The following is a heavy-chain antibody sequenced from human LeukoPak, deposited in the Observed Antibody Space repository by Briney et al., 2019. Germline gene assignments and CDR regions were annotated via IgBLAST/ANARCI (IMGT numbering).Heavy chain of an antibody. CDR1: GYTSTGYY. CDR3: ARAHFVVVPAAIFY. CDR2: INPNSGGT. V-gene: IGHV1-2*02. J-gene: IGHJ4*02. Sequence: GASVKVSCKASGYTSTGYYMHWVRQAPGQGLEWMGWINPNSGGTNYAQKFQGRVTMTRDTSISTAYMELSRLRSDDTAVYYCARAHFVVVPAAIFYWGQGTLVTVSS. D-gene: IGHD2-2*02.